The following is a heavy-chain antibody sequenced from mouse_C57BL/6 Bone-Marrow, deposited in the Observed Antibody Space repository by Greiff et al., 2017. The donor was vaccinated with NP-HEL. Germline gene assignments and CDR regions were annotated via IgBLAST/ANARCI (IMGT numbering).Heavy chain of an antibody. J-gene: IGHJ3*01. CDR3: GIGVYPWFAY. CDR2: IHPSDSDT. CDR1: GYTFTSYW. V-gene: IGHV1-74*01. Sequence: QVQLHQPGAELVTPGASVKVSCKASGYTFTSYWMHWVKQRPGQGLEWIGRIHPSDSDTNYNQKLNGTATLTVDQSYRTAYMQLSSLTSEDSAVYYCGIGVYPWFAYWGQGTLVTVSA. D-gene: IGHD5-1-1*01.